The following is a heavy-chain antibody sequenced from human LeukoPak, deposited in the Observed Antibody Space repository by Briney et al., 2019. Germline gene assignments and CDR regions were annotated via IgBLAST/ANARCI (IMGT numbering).Heavy chain of an antibody. CDR1: GFTFSSYW. Sequence: GGSLRLSCAASGFTFSSYWMHWVRQAPGKGLVWVSRINSDGSGTSYADSVKGRFTISRDNAKNTLYLQMNSLRAEDTAVYYCASSSIAARHPLDYWGQGTLVTVSS. J-gene: IGHJ4*02. CDR3: ASSSIAARHPLDY. CDR2: INSDGSGT. V-gene: IGHV3-74*01. D-gene: IGHD6-6*01.